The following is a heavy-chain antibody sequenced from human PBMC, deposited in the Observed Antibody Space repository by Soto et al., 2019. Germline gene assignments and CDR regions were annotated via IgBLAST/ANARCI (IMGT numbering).Heavy chain of an antibody. D-gene: IGHD2-2*01. CDR1: GFTFSNHA. J-gene: IGHJ4*02. CDR2: ISGSGST. CDR3: ARDPGGHYCTSTSCLYFFDH. V-gene: IGHV3-23*01. Sequence: EVQLLESGGALVQPGGSLRLSCAASGFTFSNHAMNWVRQAPGTGLEWVSTISGSGSTYYADSVKGRFTISRDNSKNTLYLQMSSLRAEDTAVYYCARDPGGHYCTSTSCLYFFDHWGQGTLVIVSS.